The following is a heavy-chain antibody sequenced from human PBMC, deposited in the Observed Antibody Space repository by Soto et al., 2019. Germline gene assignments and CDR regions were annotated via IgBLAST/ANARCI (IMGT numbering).Heavy chain of an antibody. Sequence: SVKVSCKASGGTFSSYAIRWVRQAPGQGLEWVGGIIPIFGTANYAQKFQGRVTITADESTSTAYMELSSLRSEDTAVYYCARATSIAGHYYGMDVWGQGTTVTVSS. CDR2: IIPIFGTA. V-gene: IGHV1-69*13. CDR3: ARATSIAGHYYGMDV. D-gene: IGHD6-13*01. J-gene: IGHJ6*02. CDR1: GGTFSSYA.